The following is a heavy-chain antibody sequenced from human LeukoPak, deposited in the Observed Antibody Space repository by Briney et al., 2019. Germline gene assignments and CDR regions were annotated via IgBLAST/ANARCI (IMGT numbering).Heavy chain of an antibody. J-gene: IGHJ2*01. V-gene: IGHV4-59*01. CDR1: GGSISSYY. CDR2: IYNSGST. Sequence: PSETLSLTCTVSGGSISSYYWSWIRQPPGKGLEWIGYIYNSGSTYYNPSLKSRVSISVDTSKHQFSLRLSSVTAADAAVYYCARGMVRYWYFDLWGRGTLVTVSS. CDR3: ARGMVRYWYFDL. D-gene: IGHD3-10*01.